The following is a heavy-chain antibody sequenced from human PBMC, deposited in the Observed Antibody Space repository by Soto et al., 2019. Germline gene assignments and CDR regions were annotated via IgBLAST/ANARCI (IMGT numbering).Heavy chain of an antibody. CDR3: ARVPLRYSSSHNFDS. V-gene: IGHV4-30-2*01. CDR1: GGSIGGVCYA. J-gene: IGHJ4*02. D-gene: IGHD6-19*01. Sequence: SETLSLTCAVSGGSIGGVCYAWSWIRQPPGGGLEWIGYIYHSGTFLKSPSLKTRLTMSLDMSNNQFSLTLNSMTAADTAVYYCARVPLRYSSSHNFDSGGQGALVTVS. CDR2: IYHSGTF.